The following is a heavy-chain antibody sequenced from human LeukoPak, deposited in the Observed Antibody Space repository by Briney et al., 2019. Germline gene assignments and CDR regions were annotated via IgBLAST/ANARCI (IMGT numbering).Heavy chain of an antibody. V-gene: IGHV1-8*01. CDR1: GYTFTSYD. D-gene: IGHD3-3*01. CDR3: AGSYDFWSGYYRGFDL. Sequence: ASVTVSCKASGYTFTSYDINWVRQAPGQGLEWMGWMNPNSGNTGYAQKFQGRVTMTRNTSISTAYMELSSLRSEDTAVYYCAGSYDFWSGYYRGFDLWGQGTLVTVSS. CDR2: MNPNSGNT. J-gene: IGHJ5*02.